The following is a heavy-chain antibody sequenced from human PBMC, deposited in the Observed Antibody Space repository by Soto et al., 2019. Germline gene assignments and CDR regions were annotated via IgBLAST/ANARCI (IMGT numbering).Heavy chain of an antibody. J-gene: IGHJ6*02. D-gene: IGHD2-15*01. CDR3: ATDQGAEDIVVVVAATPNYYYYGMDV. Sequence: QVQLVQSGAEVKKHGASVKVSCKASGYTFTSYGISWVRQAPGQGLEWMGWISAYNGNTNYAQKLQGRVTMTTDTSTSTAYMELRSLRSDDTAVYYCATDQGAEDIVVVVAATPNYYYYGMDVWGQGTTVTVSS. CDR1: GYTFTSYG. V-gene: IGHV1-18*01. CDR2: ISAYNGNT.